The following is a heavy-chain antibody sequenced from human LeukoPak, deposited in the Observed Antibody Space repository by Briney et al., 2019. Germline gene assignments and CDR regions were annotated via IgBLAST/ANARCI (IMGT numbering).Heavy chain of an antibody. CDR1: GFTFDDYA. V-gene: IGHV3-43*02. CDR2: ISGDGGST. CDR3: ATALPFDY. Sequence: GGSLRLSCAASGFTFDDYAMHWVRHAPGKGLEWVSLISGDGGSTYYADSVKGRFTISRDNGKNSLYLQVNSLRTEDTALYYCATALPFDYWGQGTLVTVSS. J-gene: IGHJ4*02.